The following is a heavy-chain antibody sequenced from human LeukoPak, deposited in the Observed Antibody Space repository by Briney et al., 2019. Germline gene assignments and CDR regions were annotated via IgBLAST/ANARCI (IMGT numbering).Heavy chain of an antibody. V-gene: IGHV3-64*01. CDR3: ATALDTAMAYDAFNI. CDR2: ISRNGRNT. CDR1: GFTLSSYS. Sequence: PGGSLRLSCAASGFTLSSYSMHWVRQAPGKGLEFVSAISRNGRNTYYANSAKGRFTISRDNAKNTLYLQMNSLRAEDTAVYYCATALDTAMAYDAFNIWGQGTMVTVSS. J-gene: IGHJ3*02. D-gene: IGHD5-18*01.